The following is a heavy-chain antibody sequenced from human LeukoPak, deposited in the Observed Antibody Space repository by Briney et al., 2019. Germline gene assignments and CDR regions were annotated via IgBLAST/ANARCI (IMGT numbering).Heavy chain of an antibody. D-gene: IGHD1-1*01. CDR1: RGSINYFY. CDR2: NYYTGAT. J-gene: IGHJ4*02. CDR3: ARWNEGLDY. V-gene: IGHV4-59*08. Sequence: PSETLSLTCTVSRGSINYFYWSWIRQPPGKGLEFIAHNYYTGATDYNRSLQSRVSISVNTAKNQLSLRLNSVTAADTAVYYCARWNEGLDYWGQGTLVTVSS.